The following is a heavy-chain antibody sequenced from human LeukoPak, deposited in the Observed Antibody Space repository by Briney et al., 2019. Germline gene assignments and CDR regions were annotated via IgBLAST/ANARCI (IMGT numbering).Heavy chain of an antibody. CDR2: INPSGGST. CDR3: ARGGRLVQYYFDY. CDR1: GYTFTNYY. D-gene: IGHD2-21*01. V-gene: IGHV1-46*01. Sequence: ASVKVSCKASGYTFTNYYMHWVRQAPGQGLEWMGIINPSGGSTSYAQQFQGRVTMTRDTPTSTVYMELSSLRSEDTAIYYCARGGRLVQYYFDYWGQGTLVTVSS. J-gene: IGHJ4*02.